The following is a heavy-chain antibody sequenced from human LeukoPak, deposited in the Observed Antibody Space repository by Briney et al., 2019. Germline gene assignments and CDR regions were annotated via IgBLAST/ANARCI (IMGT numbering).Heavy chain of an antibody. D-gene: IGHD4-17*01. CDR2: ISSSSSTI. CDR3: ARDRNPYADYSGNDY. V-gene: IGHV3-48*02. J-gene: IGHJ4*02. Sequence: GGSLRLSCAASGFTFSRYGMNWVRQAPGKGLDWLSYISSSSSTIYYADSVKGRFTISRDNAKNSLYLQMNSLRDEDTAVYYCARDRNPYADYSGNDYWGQGTLVTVSS. CDR1: GFTFSRYG.